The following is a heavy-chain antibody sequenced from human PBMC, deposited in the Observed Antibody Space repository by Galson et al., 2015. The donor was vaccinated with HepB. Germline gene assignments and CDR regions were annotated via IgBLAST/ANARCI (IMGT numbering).Heavy chain of an antibody. CDR3: ADLVRGRNGEYFRH. CDR2: IYWGDRT. V-gene: IGHV3-53*01. CDR1: GFIVTRKY. D-gene: IGHD3-10*01. Sequence: SLRLSCAASGFIVTRKYMSWVRQAPGKGLEWVSSIYWGDRTDYGDSVKDRFTISRDNSKNTLYLQMNSLRAEDTAVYYCADLVRGRNGEYFRHWGQGTLVTVSS. J-gene: IGHJ1*01.